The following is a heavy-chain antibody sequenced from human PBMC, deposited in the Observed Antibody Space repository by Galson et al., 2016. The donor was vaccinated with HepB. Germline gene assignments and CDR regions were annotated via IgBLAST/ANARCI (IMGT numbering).Heavy chain of an antibody. CDR3: MRGVHNSGYCDVFDI. CDR2: MSFDGSK. V-gene: IGHV3-30*04. CDR1: GLPFSNTI. J-gene: IGHJ3*02. D-gene: IGHD6-25*01. Sequence: SLRLSCAVSGLPFSNTIIHWARQTPGGGLQWVSAMSFDGSKYYVESLKGRLFISRDESRNTVYLQMDSLTADDTAVYYCMRGVHNSGYCDVFDIWGQGTMVTVSA.